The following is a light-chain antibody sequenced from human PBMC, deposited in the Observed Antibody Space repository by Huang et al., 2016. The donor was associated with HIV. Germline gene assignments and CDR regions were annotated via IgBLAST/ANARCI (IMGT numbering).Light chain of an antibody. CDR1: QSVSNYY. J-gene: IGKJ1*01. Sequence: EIVLTQSPRSLSLSPGEKATLHCRASQSVSNYYLAWYQQKPGQSPRLLIHAASTRASGSPGRFSGSGSGTAFTLTITRLEPEDSAVYFCLQYGTPPWTFGQGTRVEI. V-gene: IGKV3-20*01. CDR2: AAS. CDR3: LQYGTPPWT.